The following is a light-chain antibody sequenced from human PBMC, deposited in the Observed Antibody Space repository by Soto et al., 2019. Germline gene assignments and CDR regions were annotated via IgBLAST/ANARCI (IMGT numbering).Light chain of an antibody. CDR3: QQYGSSWGT. CDR2: GAS. V-gene: IGKV3-20*01. CDR1: QSVSSSY. J-gene: IGKJ4*01. Sequence: EIVLTQSPGPLSLSPGERATLSCRASQSVSSSYLAWYQQKPGQAPRLLIYGASGRAAGIPDRFSGSGSGTDFSLTISRLEPEDSAVYYCQQYGSSWGTFGGGTKVDIK.